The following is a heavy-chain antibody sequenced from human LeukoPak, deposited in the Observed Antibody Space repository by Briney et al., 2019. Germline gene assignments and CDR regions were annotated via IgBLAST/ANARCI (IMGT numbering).Heavy chain of an antibody. Sequence: GGSLRLSCAASGFTFSSYAMNWVRQAPGKGLEWVSAISGGGGITYYADSVKGRFTISRDNSKNTLFLQMNSLRAEDTAVYYCAKDREGLSSGYDLEYFDYWGQGTLVTVSS. CDR2: ISGGGGIT. V-gene: IGHV3-23*01. J-gene: IGHJ4*02. D-gene: IGHD5-12*01. CDR3: AKDREGLSSGYDLEYFDY. CDR1: GFTFSSYA.